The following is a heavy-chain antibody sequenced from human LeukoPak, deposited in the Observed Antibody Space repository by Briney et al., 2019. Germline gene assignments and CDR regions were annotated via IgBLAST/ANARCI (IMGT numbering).Heavy chain of an antibody. D-gene: IGHD3-22*01. CDR1: GFTFSSYA. Sequence: GGSLRLSCAASGFTFSSYAMHWVRQAPGKGLEWVAVISYDGSNKYYADSVKGRFTISRDNSKNTLYLQMNSLRAEDTAVYYCARGDHYYDSSDDAFDIWGQGTMVTVSS. CDR3: ARGDHYYDSSDDAFDI. V-gene: IGHV3-30-3*01. J-gene: IGHJ3*02. CDR2: ISYDGSNK.